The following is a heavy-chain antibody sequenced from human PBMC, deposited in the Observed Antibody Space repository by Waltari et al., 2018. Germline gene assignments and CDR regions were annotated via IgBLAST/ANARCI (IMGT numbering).Heavy chain of an antibody. CDR2: IIPIFGKA. CDR1: GGTFSSYA. J-gene: IGHJ4*02. D-gene: IGHD3-22*01. CDR3: ASSPSNYYDSSGYSDY. Sequence: QVQLVQSGAEVKKPGSSVKVSCKASGGTFSSYALSWVRQAPGQGLEWMGGIIPIFGKAKYAQKFQGRVTITADESTSTDYMELSSLRSEDTAVYYCASSPSNYYDSSGYSDYWGQGTLVTVSS. V-gene: IGHV1-69*01.